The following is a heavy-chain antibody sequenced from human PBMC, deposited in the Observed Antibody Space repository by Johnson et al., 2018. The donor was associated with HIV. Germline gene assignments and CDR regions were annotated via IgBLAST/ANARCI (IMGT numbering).Heavy chain of an antibody. Sequence: VQLVETGGGVVQPGRSLRLSCAASGFTFSSYGMHWVRQAPGKGLEWVAVISYDGSNKYYADSVKGRFTISRDNSKNTLYLQMNSLRAEDTAVYFCANFLVSGSIAAAGPREYYDYYGMDVWGQGTTVTVSS. CDR1: GFTFSSYG. CDR3: ANFLVSGSIAAAGPREYYDYYGMDV. D-gene: IGHD6-13*01. J-gene: IGHJ6*02. V-gene: IGHV3-30*18. CDR2: ISYDGSNK.